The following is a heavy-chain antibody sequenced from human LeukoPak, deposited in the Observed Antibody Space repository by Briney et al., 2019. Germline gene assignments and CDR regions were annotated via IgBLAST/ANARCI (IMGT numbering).Heavy chain of an antibody. Sequence: PGGSLRLSCAASGFMFSDYWMSWVRQAPGKGLEWVANINRDGSERYYVDSVKGRFTISRDNARNSLYLEMNSLRAEGTAVYYCARDLVGASYYWGQGTLVTVSS. V-gene: IGHV3-7*01. CDR1: GFMFSDYW. CDR2: INRDGSER. CDR3: ARDLVGASYY. D-gene: IGHD1-26*01. J-gene: IGHJ4*02.